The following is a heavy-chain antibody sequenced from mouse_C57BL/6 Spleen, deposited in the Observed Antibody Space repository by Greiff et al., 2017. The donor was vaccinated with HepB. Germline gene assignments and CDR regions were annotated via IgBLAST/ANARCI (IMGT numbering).Heavy chain of an antibody. CDR3: ARQLTGTRDYFDY. CDR1: GYTFTSYW. Sequence: QVQLQQPGAELVKPGASVKLSCKASGYTFTSYWMHWVKQGPGRGLEWIGRIDPNRGGTKYNEKFKSKATLTVDKPSSTAYMQLSSLTSEDAAVYYCARQLTGTRDYFDYWGQGTTLTVSS. J-gene: IGHJ2*01. V-gene: IGHV1-72*01. D-gene: IGHD4-1*01. CDR2: IDPNRGGT.